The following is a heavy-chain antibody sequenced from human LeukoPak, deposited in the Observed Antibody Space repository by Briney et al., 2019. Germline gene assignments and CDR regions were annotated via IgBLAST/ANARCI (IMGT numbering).Heavy chain of an antibody. J-gene: IGHJ2*01. V-gene: IGHV1-69*13. CDR3: ARGPGYCSGGSCYAGWYVDL. CDR2: IIPIFGTA. D-gene: IGHD2-15*01. Sequence: SVKVSYKASGGTFSSYAISWVRQAPGQGLEWMGGIIPIFGTANYAQKFQGRVTITADESTSTAYMELSSLRSEDTAVYYCARGPGYCSGGSCYAGWYVDLWGRGTLVTVSS. CDR1: GGTFSSYA.